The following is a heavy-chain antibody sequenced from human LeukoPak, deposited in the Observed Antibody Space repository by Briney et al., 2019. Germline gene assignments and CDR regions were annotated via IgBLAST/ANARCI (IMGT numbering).Heavy chain of an antibody. CDR3: AREFELAPDYYCYMDV. V-gene: IGHV1-69*05. D-gene: IGHD6-6*01. CDR1: GGTFSSYA. Sequence: SVKVSCKASGGTFSSYAISWVRQAPGQGLEWMGRIIPIFGTANYAQKFQGRVTITTDESTSTAYMELSSLRSEDTAVYYCAREFELAPDYYCYMDVWAKGPRSPSP. J-gene: IGHJ6*03. CDR2: IIPIFGTA.